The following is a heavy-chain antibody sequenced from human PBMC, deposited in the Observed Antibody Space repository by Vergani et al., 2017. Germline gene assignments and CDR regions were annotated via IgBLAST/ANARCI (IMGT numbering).Heavy chain of an antibody. CDR3: ARMGSYYEGDAVRIGDFDS. Sequence: QVQLQESGPGLVKPSQTLSLTCSVSGASISSGVYYWNWIRQHPGRGLEGIGYIYSTGSTHQNPSLRSRINMSVDTSNNQFSLKLNAVTAAATAMYYCARMGSYYEGDAVRIGDFDSWGPGILVTVSS. V-gene: IGHV4-31*03. J-gene: IGHJ4*02. CDR1: GASISSGVYY. CDR2: IYSTGST. D-gene: IGHD1-26*01.